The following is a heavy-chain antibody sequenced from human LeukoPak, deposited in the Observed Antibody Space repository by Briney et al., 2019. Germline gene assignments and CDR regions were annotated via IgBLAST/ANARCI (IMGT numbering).Heavy chain of an antibody. V-gene: IGHV1-46*01. CDR2: INPSGGST. J-gene: IGHJ6*02. CDR3: ARAMAIAVAGTAFGMDV. Sequence: ASVTVSCKASGYPFTNYYMHWVRQSPGQGLEWMGIINPSGGSTTYAQKFQGRVTMTRDTSTSTVYMELSSLRSEDTAVYHCARAMAIAVAGTAFGMDVWGQGTTVTVSS. CDR1: GYPFTNYY. D-gene: IGHD6-19*01.